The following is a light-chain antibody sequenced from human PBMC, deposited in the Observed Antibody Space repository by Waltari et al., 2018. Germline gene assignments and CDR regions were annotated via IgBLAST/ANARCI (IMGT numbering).Light chain of an antibody. CDR1: SSDIGRYYL. V-gene: IGLV2-23*02. J-gene: IGLJ3*02. CDR2: DLN. CDR3: CSYAGNYIWV. Sequence: QSALTQPAAVSGSPGQSVTISCTGASSDIGRYYLVSWYQQHTGNAPKRVISDLNKRPSGVSDRFSGSKSGDTASLTISGLHFEDEADYYCCSYAGNYIWVFGGGTRWTVL.